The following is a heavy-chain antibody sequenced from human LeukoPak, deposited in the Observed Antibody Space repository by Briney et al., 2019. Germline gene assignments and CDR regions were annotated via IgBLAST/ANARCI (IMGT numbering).Heavy chain of an antibody. CDR1: GFTFSSYS. D-gene: IGHD3-22*01. V-gene: IGHV3-21*01. J-gene: IGHJ3*02. Sequence: VGSLRLSCAASGFTFSSYSMNWVRQAPGKGLEWVSSISSSSSYIYYADSVKGRFTISRDNAKNSLYLQMNSLRAEDTAVYYCARFLYYYDSSGTDAFDIWGQGTMVTVSS. CDR3: ARFLYYYDSSGTDAFDI. CDR2: ISSSSSYI.